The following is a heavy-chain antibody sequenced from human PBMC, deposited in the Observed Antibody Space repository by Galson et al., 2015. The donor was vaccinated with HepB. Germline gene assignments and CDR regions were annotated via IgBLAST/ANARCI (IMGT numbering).Heavy chain of an antibody. Sequence: SLRLSCAASGFTFTNYWMHWVRQSPGKGLVWVSHINGDGSGTSYADSVKGRFTISRDNAKNTLFLQMNSLRVEDTAVYYCVRDLQEPYSADYKGWFDAWGQGTLVTVSS. CDR2: INGDGSGT. V-gene: IGHV3-74*01. CDR3: VRDLQEPYSADYKGWFDA. D-gene: IGHD5-12*01. CDR1: GFTFTNYW. J-gene: IGHJ5*02.